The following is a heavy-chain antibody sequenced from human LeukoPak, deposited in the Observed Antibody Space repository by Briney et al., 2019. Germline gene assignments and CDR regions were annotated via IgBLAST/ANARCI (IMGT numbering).Heavy chain of an antibody. J-gene: IGHJ3*02. CDR1: GFTVSSNY. CDR3: ARGPSIAARYDAFDI. V-gene: IGHV3-66*01. D-gene: IGHD6-6*01. CDR2: IYRGGNT. Sequence: GGSLRLSCAASGFTVSSNYMNWVRQAPGKGLEWVSVIYRGGNTYYADSVKGRFTISRDNAKNSLYLQVISLRAEDTAVYYCARGPSIAARYDAFDIWGQGTMVTVSS.